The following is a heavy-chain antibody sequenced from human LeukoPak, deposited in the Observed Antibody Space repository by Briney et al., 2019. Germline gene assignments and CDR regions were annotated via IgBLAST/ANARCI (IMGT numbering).Heavy chain of an antibody. CDR2: ISYDGSNK. CDR1: GFTYSSYA. J-gene: IGHJ3*02. CDR3: AQSSDGAAFDI. Sequence: GRPLRLSCAASGFTYSSYAMHWVRQAPGKGLEWVAVISYDGSNKYYADSVKGRFTISRDNSKNTLYLQMNSLRAEDTAVYYCAQSSDGAAFDIWGQGTMVTVSS. V-gene: IGHV3-30-3*01. D-gene: IGHD3-10*01.